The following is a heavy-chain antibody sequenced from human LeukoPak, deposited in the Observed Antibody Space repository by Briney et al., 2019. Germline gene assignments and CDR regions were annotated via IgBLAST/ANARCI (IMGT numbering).Heavy chain of an antibody. D-gene: IGHD3-10*01. Sequence: AASVKVSCKASGYTFTSYDINWVRQATGQGLEWMGWMNPNSGNTGYAQKFQGRVTITRNTSISTAYMELSSLRSEDTAVYYCARGQYYYGSGSGDYFDYWGRGTLVTVSS. CDR3: ARGQYYYGSGSGDYFDY. CDR1: GYTFTSYD. V-gene: IGHV1-8*03. CDR2: MNPNSGNT. J-gene: IGHJ4*02.